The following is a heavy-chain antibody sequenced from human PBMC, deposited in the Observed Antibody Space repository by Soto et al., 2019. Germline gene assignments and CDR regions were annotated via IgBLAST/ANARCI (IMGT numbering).Heavy chain of an antibody. CDR3: ASRGTTTYCSGGSCYARGFDY. V-gene: IGHV4-30-4*01. J-gene: IGHJ4*02. D-gene: IGHD2-15*01. Sequence: SEILCLTCTVSGGSIISVDYYCICIRQPPGKGLEWIGYIYYSGSTYYNPSLKSRVTISVDTSKNQFSLKLSSVTAADTAVYYCASRGTTTYCSGGSCYARGFDYWGQGTLVTVSS. CDR1: GGSIISVDYY. CDR2: IYYSGST.